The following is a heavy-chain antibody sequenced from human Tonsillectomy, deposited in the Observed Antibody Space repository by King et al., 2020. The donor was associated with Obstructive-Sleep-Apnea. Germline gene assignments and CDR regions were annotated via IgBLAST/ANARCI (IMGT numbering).Heavy chain of an antibody. CDR2: ISWNSGSI. J-gene: IGHJ4*02. CDR1: GFIFDDYV. D-gene: IGHD2-2*01. V-gene: IGHV3-9*01. CDR3: AKESAVPAALDD. Sequence: VQLVESGGGLVQSGRSLRLSCAASGFIFDDYVMHWVRQAPGKGLEWVSGISWNSGSIDYADSVKGRFTISRDNAENSLYLQMNSLRAEDTAFYYCAKESAVPAALDDWGQGILVIVSS.